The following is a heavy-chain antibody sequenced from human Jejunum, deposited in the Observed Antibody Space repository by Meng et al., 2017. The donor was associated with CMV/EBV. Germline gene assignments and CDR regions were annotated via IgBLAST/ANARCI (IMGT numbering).Heavy chain of an antibody. V-gene: IGHV3-30-3*01. J-gene: IGHJ4*02. CDR2: ISYDGSNK. CDR1: FTFSTYA. CDR3: ARGRVSYTSWSPQGY. Sequence: FTFSTYAMHWVRQAPGKGLEWVAVISYDGSNKYYADSVKGRFTISRDNSKNTLDLQMNSLRAEDTAVYFCARGRVSYTSWSPQGYWGQGALVTVSS. D-gene: IGHD6-6*01.